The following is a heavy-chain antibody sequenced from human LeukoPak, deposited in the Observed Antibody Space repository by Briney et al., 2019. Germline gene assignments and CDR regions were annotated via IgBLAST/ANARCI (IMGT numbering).Heavy chain of an antibody. Sequence: GGSLRLSCAASGFTFSSYAMHWVRQAPGKGLEWVAVISYDGSNKYYADSVKGRFTISRDNSKNTLYLQMNSLRAEDTAVYYCARDYKYAFDNWGQGTLVTVSS. V-gene: IGHV3-30*04. D-gene: IGHD5-24*01. CDR2: ISYDGSNK. J-gene: IGHJ4*02. CDR3: ARDYKYAFDN. CDR1: GFTFSSYA.